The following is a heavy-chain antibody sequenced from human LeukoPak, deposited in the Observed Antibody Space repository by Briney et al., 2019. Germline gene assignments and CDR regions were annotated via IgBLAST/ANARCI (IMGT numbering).Heavy chain of an antibody. CDR3: ARHGYYYGSGSLWGNFDY. Sequence: SQTLSLTCTVSGGSISSGGYYWSWIRQHPGKGLEWIGYIYYSGSTYYNPSLKSRVTISVDTSKNQFSLKLSSVTAADTAVYYCARHGYYYGSGSLWGNFDYWGQGTLVTVSS. V-gene: IGHV4-31*03. CDR1: GGSISSGGYY. CDR2: IYYSGST. D-gene: IGHD3-10*01. J-gene: IGHJ4*02.